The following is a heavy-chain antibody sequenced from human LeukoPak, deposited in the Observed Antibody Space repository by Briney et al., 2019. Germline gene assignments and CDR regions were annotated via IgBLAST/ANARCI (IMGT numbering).Heavy chain of an antibody. V-gene: IGHV4-39*01. CDR3: AKQVSDYYYHYMDV. CDR1: GGSISTSSYY. CDR2: IYYSGTT. J-gene: IGHJ6*03. Sequence: SETLSLTCTVSGGSISTSSYYWGWVRQSPGKWLEWIGNIYYSGTTYCNPSLKSRVTISEDTSRNRFSLMLSSVTAADTAIYYCAKQVSDYYYHYMDVWGEGTTVIVSS.